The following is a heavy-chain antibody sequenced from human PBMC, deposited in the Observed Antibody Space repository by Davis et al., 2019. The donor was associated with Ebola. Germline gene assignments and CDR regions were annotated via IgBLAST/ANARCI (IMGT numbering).Heavy chain of an antibody. D-gene: IGHD4-17*01. V-gene: IGHV4-39*07. CDR1: GGSVSSGSYY. Sequence: MPGGSLRLSCTVSGGSVSSGSYYWSWIRQPPGKGLEWIGEINHSGSTNYNPSLKSRVTISVDTSKNQFSLKLSSVTAADTAVYYCARGFPTVTRGLITRGGDGMDVWGQGTTVTVSS. CDR3: ARGFPTVTRGLITRGGDGMDV. J-gene: IGHJ6*02. CDR2: INHSGST.